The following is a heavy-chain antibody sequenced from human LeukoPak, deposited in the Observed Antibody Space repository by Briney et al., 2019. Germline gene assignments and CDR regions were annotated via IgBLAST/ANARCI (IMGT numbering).Heavy chain of an antibody. Sequence: PSETLSLTCTVSGGSISSSSYYWGWIRQPPGKGLEWIGSIYYSGSTYYNPSLKSRVTISVDTSKNQFSLKLSSVTAADTAVYYCARGRLSGTNGVSPFDPWGQGTLVTVSS. CDR3: ARGRLSGTNGVSPFDP. J-gene: IGHJ5*02. V-gene: IGHV4-39*07. D-gene: IGHD2-8*01. CDR2: IYYSGST. CDR1: GGSISSSSYY.